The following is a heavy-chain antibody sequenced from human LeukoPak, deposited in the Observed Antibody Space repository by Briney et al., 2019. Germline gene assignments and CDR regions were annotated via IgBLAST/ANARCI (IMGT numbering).Heavy chain of an antibody. J-gene: IGHJ4*02. V-gene: IGHV1-69*04. D-gene: IGHD5-12*01. CDR3: ARDRRRDGYNSGHDY. Sequence: SVKVSCKASGGTFSSYAISWVRQAPGQGLEWMGRIIPILGIANYAQKFQGRVTITADKSTGTAYMELSSLRSEDTAVYYCARDRRRDGYNSGHDYWGQGTLVTVSS. CDR2: IIPILGIA. CDR1: GGTFSSYA.